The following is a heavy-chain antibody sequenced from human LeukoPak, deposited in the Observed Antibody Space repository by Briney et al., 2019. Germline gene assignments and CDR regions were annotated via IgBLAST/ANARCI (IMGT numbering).Heavy chain of an antibody. D-gene: IGHD1-14*01. J-gene: IGHJ4*02. CDR3: ARERGGPED. V-gene: IGHV3-21*01. CDR1: GFTFSSSS. CDR2: ISSSSSYI. Sequence: PGGSLRLSCAASGFTFSSSSMNWVRQAPGKGLEWVSSISSSSSYIYYADSVKGRFTISRNNAKNSLYPQMNSRRAEETAVYYCARERGGPEDWGQGTLVTVSS.